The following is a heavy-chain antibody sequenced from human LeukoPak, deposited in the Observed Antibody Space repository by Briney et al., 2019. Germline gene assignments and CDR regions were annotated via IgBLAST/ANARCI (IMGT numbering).Heavy chain of an antibody. D-gene: IGHD3-22*01. Sequence: GGSLRLSCAASGFTFNRYAMNWVRQAPGKGLEWVAFIWYDGSNKYYADSVKGRFTISRDNSKNTLYLQMNSLRAEDTAVYYCAKDERGYYDSSGYFGAIDYWGQGSLVNVSS. CDR3: AKDERGYYDSSGYFGAIDY. CDR2: IWYDGSNK. CDR1: GFTFNRYA. V-gene: IGHV3-30*02. J-gene: IGHJ4*02.